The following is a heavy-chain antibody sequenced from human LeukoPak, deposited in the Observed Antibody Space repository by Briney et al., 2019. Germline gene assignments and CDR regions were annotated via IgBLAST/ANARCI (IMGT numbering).Heavy chain of an antibody. CDR2: ISGSSSYI. Sequence: GGSLRLSCAASGFTFRSYSMNWVRQAPGKGLEWVSSISGSSSYIYYADSVKGRFTISRDNAKNSLYLQINSLSDEDTAVYYCAREVGSPAVRSAFDLWGQGTMVTVSS. CDR1: GFTFRSYS. CDR3: AREVGSPAVRSAFDL. D-gene: IGHD2-15*01. J-gene: IGHJ3*01. V-gene: IGHV3-21*01.